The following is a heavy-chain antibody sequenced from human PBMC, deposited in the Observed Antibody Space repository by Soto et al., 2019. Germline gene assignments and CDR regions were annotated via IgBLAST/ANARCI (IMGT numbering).Heavy chain of an antibody. D-gene: IGHD3-10*01. J-gene: IGHJ6*02. CDR1: GGSFSGYY. CDR3: ARVFGRRRPLDV. Sequence: SETLSLTCAVYGGSFSGYYWSWICQPPGKGLEWIGEINHSGSTNYNPSLKSRVTISVDTSKNQFSLKLSSVTAADTAVYYCARVFGRRRPLDVWGQGTTVTVS. CDR2: INHSGST. V-gene: IGHV4-34*01.